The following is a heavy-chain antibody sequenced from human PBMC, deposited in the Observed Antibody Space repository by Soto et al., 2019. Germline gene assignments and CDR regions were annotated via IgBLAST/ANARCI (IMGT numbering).Heavy chain of an antibody. J-gene: IGHJ4*02. CDR2: INYSGST. CDR1: GGSFSGYY. D-gene: IGHD4-17*01. Sequence: PSETLSLTCAVYGGSFSGYYWSWIRQPPGKGLEWIGEINYSGSTYYNPSLKSRVTISVDTSKNQFSLKLSSVTAADTAVYYCARDDYGDYSLDYWGQGTLVTVSS. CDR3: ARDDYGDYSLDY. V-gene: IGHV4-34*09.